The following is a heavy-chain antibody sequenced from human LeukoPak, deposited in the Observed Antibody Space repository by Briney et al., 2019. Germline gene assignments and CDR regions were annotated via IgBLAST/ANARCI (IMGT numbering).Heavy chain of an antibody. CDR3: ARGTRYSGYDYYYYGMDV. V-gene: IGHV4-61*01. CDR1: GGSVSSGSYY. CDR2: IYYSGST. Sequence: SETLSLTCTVSGGSVSSGSYYWSWIRQPPGKGLEWIGYIYYSGSTNYNPSLKSRVTISVDTSKNQFSLKLSSVTAAATAVYYCARGTRYSGYDYYYYGMDVWGQGTTVTVSS. J-gene: IGHJ6*02. D-gene: IGHD5-12*01.